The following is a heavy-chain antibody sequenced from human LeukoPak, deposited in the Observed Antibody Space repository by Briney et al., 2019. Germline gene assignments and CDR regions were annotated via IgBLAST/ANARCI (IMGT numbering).Heavy chain of an antibody. V-gene: IGHV1-8*01. CDR3: ARGQLAGDNFDY. J-gene: IGHJ4*02. Sequence: ASVKVSCKASGYTFTSYDINWVRQATGQGLEWMGWMNPNSGNTGYAQKFQGRVTMTRNTSISTAYMELSSLRSGDTAVYYCARGQLAGDNFDYWGQGTLVTVSS. CDR1: GYTFTSYD. CDR2: MNPNSGNT. D-gene: IGHD6-19*01.